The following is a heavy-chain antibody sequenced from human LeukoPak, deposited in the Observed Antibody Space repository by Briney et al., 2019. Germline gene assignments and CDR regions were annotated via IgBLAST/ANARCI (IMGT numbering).Heavy chain of an antibody. CDR1: GGTFSSYA. CDR2: IIPIFGTA. Sequence: VASVKVSCKASGGTFSSYAISWVRQAPGQGLEWMGGIIPIFGTANYAQKFQGRVTITADESTSTAYMELSSLRSEDTAVYYCARGGALYYFDYWGQGTLVTVSS. CDR3: ARGGALYYFDY. V-gene: IGHV1-69*13. J-gene: IGHJ4*02. D-gene: IGHD4/OR15-4a*01.